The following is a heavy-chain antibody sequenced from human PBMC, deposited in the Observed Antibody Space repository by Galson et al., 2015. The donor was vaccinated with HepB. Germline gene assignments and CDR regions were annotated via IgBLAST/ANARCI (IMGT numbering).Heavy chain of an antibody. V-gene: IGHV3-30*18. Sequence: ALRLSCAGSGFTFSDYAIHWVRQAPGKGLEWLAIISFDGTTPYYADSVKGRFPIPRDNSTNTAYLQMSSLRAADTALYYCAKDLGLTGSFQNFDYWGQGTLVTVSS. CDR2: ISFDGTTP. J-gene: IGHJ4*02. CDR3: AKDLGLTGSFQNFDY. CDR1: GFTFSDYA. D-gene: IGHD1-26*01.